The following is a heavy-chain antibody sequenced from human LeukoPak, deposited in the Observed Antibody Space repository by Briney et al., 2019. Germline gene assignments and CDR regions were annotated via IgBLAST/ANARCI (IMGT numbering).Heavy chain of an antibody. CDR2: IYTSGST. V-gene: IGHV4-4*07. J-gene: IGHJ4*02. Sequence: SETLSLTCTVSGGSISGYYWTWIRQPAGKGLEWIGRIYTSGSTNYNPSLKSRVTMSVDTSKNQFSLKLSSVTAADTAVYYCARDPIYCSSTSCPSSDWGQGTLVTVSS. D-gene: IGHD2-2*01. CDR3: ARDPIYCSSTSCPSSD. CDR1: GGSISGYY.